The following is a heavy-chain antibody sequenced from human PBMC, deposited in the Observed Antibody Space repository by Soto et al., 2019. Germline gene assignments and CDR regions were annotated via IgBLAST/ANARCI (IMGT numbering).Heavy chain of an antibody. CDR1: GVTFSSSA. CDR3: AIGVGWFDP. J-gene: IGHJ5*02. Sequence: EVQLLESGGGLVQPGGSLRLSCAASGVTFSSSAMSWVRQAPGKGLEWVSAISDGGGSTDYGDSVKGRFTVSRDNSTNTLYLQMTSLRADDTAVYYGAIGVGWFDPWGPGTLVTVSS. V-gene: IGHV3-23*01. CDR2: ISDGGGST.